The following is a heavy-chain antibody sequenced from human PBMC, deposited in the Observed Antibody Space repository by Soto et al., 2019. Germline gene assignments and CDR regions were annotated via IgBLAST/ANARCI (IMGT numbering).Heavy chain of an antibody. D-gene: IGHD5-12*01. CDR1: GFTFSIYA. J-gene: IGHJ5*02. Sequence: PGGSPRLSCSASGFTFSIYAMHWVRQAPGKGLEYVSAVSTNGGTSYYAGSVKGRFTISRDNSRNTLYLQMNSLRPEDTAVYYCVKDRAPRDGYKTQPGSWGLGTLVTVSS. CDR3: VKDRAPRDGYKTQPGS. CDR2: VSTNGGTS. V-gene: IGHV3-64D*06.